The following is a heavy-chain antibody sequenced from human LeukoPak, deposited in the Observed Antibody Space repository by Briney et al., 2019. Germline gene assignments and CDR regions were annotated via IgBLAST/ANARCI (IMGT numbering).Heavy chain of an antibody. J-gene: IGHJ6*03. CDR2: IYYSGST. CDR3: ARGIPEYSSSLRGYYYYMDV. CDR1: GYSFSSGYY. D-gene: IGHD6-6*01. Sequence: SETLSLTCTVSGYSFSSGYYWGWIRQPPGKGLEWIGSIYYSGSTYHNPSLKSRVTISVDTSKNQFSLKLSSVTAADTAVYYCARGIPEYSSSLRGYYYYMDVWGKGTTVTVSS. V-gene: IGHV4-38-2*02.